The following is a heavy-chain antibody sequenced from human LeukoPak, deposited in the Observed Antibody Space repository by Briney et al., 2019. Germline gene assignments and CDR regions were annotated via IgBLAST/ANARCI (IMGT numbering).Heavy chain of an antibody. D-gene: IGHD3-9*01. CDR3: ARGVTYYDILTGYLLFGY. CDR1: GFTFSSYE. J-gene: IGHJ4*02. CDR2: ISSSGSTI. V-gene: IGHV3-48*03. Sequence: GGSLRLSCAASGFTFSSYEMNWVRQAPGKGLEWVSYISSSGSTIYYADSVKGRFTISRDNAKNSLYLQMNSLRAEDTAVYYCARGVTYYDILTGYLLFGYWGQGTLVTVSS.